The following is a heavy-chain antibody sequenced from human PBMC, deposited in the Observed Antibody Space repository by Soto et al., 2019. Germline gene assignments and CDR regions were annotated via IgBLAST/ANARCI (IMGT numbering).Heavy chain of an antibody. CDR3: AREDIVVVPAANLGIDP. CDR2: IYTSGST. Sequence: PSETLSLTCTVSGGSISSYYWSWIRQPAGKGLEWIGRIYTSGSTNYNPSLKSRVTMSVDTSKNQFSLKLSSVTAADTAVYYCAREDIVVVPAANLGIDPWGQGTLVTASS. J-gene: IGHJ5*02. D-gene: IGHD2-2*01. CDR1: GGSISSYY. V-gene: IGHV4-4*07.